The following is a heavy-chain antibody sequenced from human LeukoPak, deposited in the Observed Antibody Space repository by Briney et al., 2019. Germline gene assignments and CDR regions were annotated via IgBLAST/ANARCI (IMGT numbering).Heavy chain of an antibody. D-gene: IGHD3-10*01. CDR1: GYTFTNYP. J-gene: IGHJ4*02. V-gene: IGHV1-3*01. CDR2: INAGNGNT. CDR3: ATWFGEPRIDY. Sequence: GASVKVSCKASGYTFTNYPIHWVRQAPGQRLERMAWINAGNGNTKYSQKFQGRVTITRDTSASTAYMELSSLRSEDTAVYYCATWFGEPRIDYWGQGTLVTVSS.